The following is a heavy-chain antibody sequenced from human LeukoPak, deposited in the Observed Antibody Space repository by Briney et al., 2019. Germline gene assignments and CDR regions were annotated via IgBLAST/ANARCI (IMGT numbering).Heavy chain of an antibody. J-gene: IGHJ5*01. CDR1: GDSVSGNSSA. CDR3: TRAHPGFDF. V-gene: IGHV6-1*01. CDR2: TYYRSKWYS. Sequence: SQTLSLTCAISGDSVSGNSSAWNWVRQSPSRGLEWLGRTYYRSKWYSDYAVSVRGRMTVNPDTSKNQFSLQLNSVTPEDSAVYYCTRAHPGFDFWGQGTLVTVSS.